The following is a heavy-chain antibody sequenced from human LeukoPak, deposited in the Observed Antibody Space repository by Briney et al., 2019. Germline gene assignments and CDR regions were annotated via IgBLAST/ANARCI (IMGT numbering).Heavy chain of an antibody. D-gene: IGHD2-21*02. V-gene: IGHV4-59*12. CDR2: ISYSGST. Sequence: SETLSLTCTVSGGSISSYYWSWIRQPPGKGLEWVGYISYSGSTYYNPSLKSRVTISVDTSKNQFSLRLSSVTAADTAVYYCARDRGVVTAIRGAFDIWGQGTMVTVSS. CDR3: ARDRGVVTAIRGAFDI. J-gene: IGHJ3*02. CDR1: GGSISSYY.